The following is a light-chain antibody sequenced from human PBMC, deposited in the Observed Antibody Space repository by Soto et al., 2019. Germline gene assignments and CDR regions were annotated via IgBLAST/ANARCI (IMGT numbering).Light chain of an antibody. V-gene: IGLV2-14*01. CDR3: YSYTNSSTVV. CDR2: EVT. CDR1: RDDIGAYDY. Sequence: QSALTKPASVSGSPGQSLNISCAGTRDDIGAYDYVSWYQQHPGNAPKLLVYEVTNRPSGVSDRFSGSKSSNTASLTISGLQAEDYADYYCYSYTNSSTVVFGGGIKVAVL. J-gene: IGLJ2*01.